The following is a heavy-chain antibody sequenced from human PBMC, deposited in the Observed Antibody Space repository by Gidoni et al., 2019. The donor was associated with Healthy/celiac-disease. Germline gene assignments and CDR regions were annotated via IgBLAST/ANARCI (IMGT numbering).Heavy chain of an antibody. CDR2: INPNRGGT. D-gene: IGHD1-26*01. CDR3: ARAGELQVGGYYYGMDV. J-gene: IGHJ6*02. V-gene: IGHV1-2*02. CDR1: GYTFTGYY. Sequence: QVQLVQSGAEVQKPGASVKVFCTASGYTFTGYYMHGVRQAPGHGLEWMGWINPNRGGTNYAQKFQGRVTMTRDTSISTAYMELSRLRSDDTAVYYCARAGELQVGGYYYGMDVWGQGTTVTVSS.